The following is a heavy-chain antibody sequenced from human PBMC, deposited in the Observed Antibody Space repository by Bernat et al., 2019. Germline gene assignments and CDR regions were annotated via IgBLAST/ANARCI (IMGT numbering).Heavy chain of an antibody. Sequence: FKPYKYTFTSYAMHWVRQAPGQRLEWMGWINAGNGNTKYSQKFQGRVTITRDTSASTAYMELSSLRSEDTAVYYWARVLRYRRSGYMGGFDYWG. V-gene: IGHV1-3*01. CDR2: INAGNGNT. D-gene: IGHD6-13*01. J-gene: IGHJ4*01. CDR3: ARVLRYRRSGYMGGFDY. CDR1: KYTFTSYA.